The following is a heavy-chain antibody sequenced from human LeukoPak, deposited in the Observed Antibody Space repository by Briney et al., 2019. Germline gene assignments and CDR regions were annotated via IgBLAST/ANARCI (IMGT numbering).Heavy chain of an antibody. CDR3: ARRDSSDYYYYYYYMDV. CDR2: INHSGST. Sequence: SETLSLTCAVYGGSFSGYYWSWIRQPPGKGLEWIGEINHSGSTNYNPSLKSRVTISVDTSKNQFSLKLSSVTAADTAVYYCARRDSSDYYYYYYYMDVWGKGTTVTVSS. V-gene: IGHV4-34*01. D-gene: IGHD3-22*01. J-gene: IGHJ6*03. CDR1: GGSFSGYY.